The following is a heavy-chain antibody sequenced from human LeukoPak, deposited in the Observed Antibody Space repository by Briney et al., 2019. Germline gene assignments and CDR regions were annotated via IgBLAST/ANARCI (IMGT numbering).Heavy chain of an antibody. CDR3: AKEPDDTAMVDY. J-gene: IGHJ4*02. Sequence: GGSLGLSCAASGFTFSSYGMHWVRQAPGKGLEWVAVISYDGSNKYYADSVKGRFTISRDNSKNTLYLQMNGLRAEDTAVYYCAKEPDDTAMVDYWGQGTLVTVSS. CDR1: GFTFSSYG. D-gene: IGHD5-18*01. CDR2: ISYDGSNK. V-gene: IGHV3-30*18.